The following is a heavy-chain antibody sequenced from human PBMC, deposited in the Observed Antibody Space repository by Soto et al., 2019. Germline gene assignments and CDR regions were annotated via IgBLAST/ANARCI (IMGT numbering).Heavy chain of an antibody. CDR1: GYTFTTYY. V-gene: IGHV1-46*01. CDR3: ARDPNFSLTFHYYGMDV. Sequence: QVQLVQSGAEVKKPGASVKISCKASGYTFTTYYLHWVRQAPGQGLEWMGIINPDTGSTSSAQNFRGRVSVTRDTSTSTVYMELYSLSSEDTAVYYCARDPNFSLTFHYYGMDVWGQGPTITVSS. J-gene: IGHJ6*02. CDR2: INPDTGST.